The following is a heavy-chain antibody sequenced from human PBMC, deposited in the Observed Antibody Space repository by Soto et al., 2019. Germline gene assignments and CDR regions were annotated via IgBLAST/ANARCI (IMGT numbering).Heavy chain of an antibody. CDR1: GCSISSGGYY. J-gene: IGHJ4*02. CDR3: ARHRGGTDY. Sequence: PXETLCLTCTVSGCSISSGGYYWGWIRQHPGKGLEWIGYIYYSGTTYYNPSLQSRVTISLDTSKNQFSLKLTSVTAADTALYYCARHRGGTDYWGQGTLVTVSS. D-gene: IGHD2-15*01. V-gene: IGHV4-31*03. CDR2: IYYSGTT.